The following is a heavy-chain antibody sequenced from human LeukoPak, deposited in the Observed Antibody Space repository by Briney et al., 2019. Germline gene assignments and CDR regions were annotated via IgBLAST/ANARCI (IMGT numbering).Heavy chain of an antibody. D-gene: IGHD2-15*01. CDR1: GGSISGGGYS. CDR2: IYHSGST. V-gene: IGHV4-30-2*01. J-gene: IGHJ4*02. CDR3: VRGGWWQAYFDY. Sequence: SETLSLTCAVSGGSISGGGYSWSWIRQPPGKGLEWIGYIYHSGSTYYNPSLKSRVTISLDRSKNQCSLKLSSVTAADTAVYYCVRGGWWQAYFDYWGQGTLVTVSS.